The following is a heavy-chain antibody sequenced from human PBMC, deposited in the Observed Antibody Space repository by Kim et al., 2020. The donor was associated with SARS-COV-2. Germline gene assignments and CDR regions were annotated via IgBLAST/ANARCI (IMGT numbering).Heavy chain of an antibody. CDR3: ARDWAVVVVAATGPFDY. CDR2: IYYGGST. V-gene: IGHV4-39*07. J-gene: IGHJ4*02. Sequence: SETLSLTCSVSGGSISSSPFYWGWIRQPPGKGLEWIGSIYYGGSTYYNPSLKSRVTISVDTSKNQFSLKLSSVTAADTAVYYCARDWAVVVVAATGPFDYWGQGTLVTVSS. D-gene: IGHD2-15*01. CDR1: GGSISSSPFY.